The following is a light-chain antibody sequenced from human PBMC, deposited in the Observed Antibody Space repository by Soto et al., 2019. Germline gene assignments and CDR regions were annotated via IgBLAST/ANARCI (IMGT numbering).Light chain of an antibody. CDR3: CSSAGSSTVYV. CDR2: EVS. V-gene: IGLV2-23*02. J-gene: IGLJ1*01. CDR1: SSDVGSYNL. Sequence: QSALTQPASVSGSPGQSITISCTGTSSDVGSYNLVSWYQQHPGKAPKLMIYEVSKRPSGVSNRFSGSKSGNTASLTISGLQADDEADYYCCSSAGSSTVYVFGTGTKLTVL.